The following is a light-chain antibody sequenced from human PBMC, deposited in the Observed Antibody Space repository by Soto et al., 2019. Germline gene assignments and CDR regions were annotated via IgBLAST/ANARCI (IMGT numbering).Light chain of an antibody. CDR2: GAS. V-gene: IGKV3-15*01. J-gene: IGKJ5*01. CDR3: KQYKEWPPFT. Sequence: EIGLTQSPGTLSLSPGERATLSCRASQSVSSSYLAWYQQKPGQAPRLLILGASTRATGIPARFSGSGSGTEFTLSISSLQSEDFAVYYCKQYKEWPPFTFGQGTRLEI. CDR1: QSVSSSY.